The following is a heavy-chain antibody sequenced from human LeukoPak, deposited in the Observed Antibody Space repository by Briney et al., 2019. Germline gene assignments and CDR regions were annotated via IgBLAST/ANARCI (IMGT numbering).Heavy chain of an antibody. D-gene: IGHD3-9*01. V-gene: IGHV4-59*01. Sequence: SETLSLTCTVSGGSISSYYWSWIRQPPGKGLEWIGYIYYSGSTNYNPSLKSRVTISVDTSKNQFSLKLSSETAADTAVYYCASFYDILTGIDYWGQGTLVTVSS. J-gene: IGHJ4*02. CDR1: GGSISSYY. CDR3: ASFYDILTGIDY. CDR2: IYYSGST.